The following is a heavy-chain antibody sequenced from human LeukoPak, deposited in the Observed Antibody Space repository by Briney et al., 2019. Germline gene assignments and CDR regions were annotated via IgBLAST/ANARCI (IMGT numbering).Heavy chain of an antibody. V-gene: IGHV3-21*04. J-gene: IGHJ4*02. CDR3: ARVVDHDYGDYYLDY. CDR2: ISSTSTYI. CDR1: GFTFRTYS. Sequence: GGSLRLSCAASGFTFRTYSMNWVRQAPGKGLEWVSSISSTSTYIYYADSMKGRFIISRDNARNSLYLQMNSLRAEDTAVYYCARVVDHDYGDYYLDYWGQGTLVTVSS. D-gene: IGHD4-17*01.